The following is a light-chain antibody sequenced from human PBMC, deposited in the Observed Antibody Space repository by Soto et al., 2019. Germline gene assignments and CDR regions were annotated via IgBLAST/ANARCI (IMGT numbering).Light chain of an antibody. CDR1: QSIGSD. CDR3: QQYHNWPPIT. CDR2: GAS. J-gene: IGKJ5*01. Sequence: EVVMTQSPGTLSVSPGERVILSCRASQSIGSDIVWYQHKPGQVPRVLIYGASTRATGVPARFSGWGSGTEFTLTISSLQSEDFAVYYCQQYHNWPPITFGQGTRLEIK. V-gene: IGKV3-15*01.